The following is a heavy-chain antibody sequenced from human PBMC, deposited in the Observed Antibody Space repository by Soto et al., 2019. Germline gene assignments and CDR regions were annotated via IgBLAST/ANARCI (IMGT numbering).Heavy chain of an antibody. D-gene: IGHD3-3*01. CDR1: GGSFSGYY. Sequence: QVQLQQWGAGLLKPSETLSLTCAVYGGSFSGYYWSWIRQPPGKGLEWIGEINHSGSTNYNPSLKRRVTISVDTSKNQFSLKLSSVTAADTAVYYCARGGSLRFLEWLYNWFDPWGQGTLVTVSS. V-gene: IGHV4-34*01. CDR3: ARGGSLRFLEWLYNWFDP. J-gene: IGHJ5*02. CDR2: INHSGST.